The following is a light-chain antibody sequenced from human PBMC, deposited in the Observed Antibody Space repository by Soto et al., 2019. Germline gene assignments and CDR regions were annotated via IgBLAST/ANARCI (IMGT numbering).Light chain of an antibody. J-gene: IGLJ1*01. V-gene: IGLV2-8*01. CDR2: EVY. CDR3: SSDVGTNSYV. CDR1: SSDVGGYNY. Sequence: QSALTQPPSASGSPGQSVTISCTGTSSDVGGYNYVSWYQHHPGKAPKLIIYEVYKRPSGVPDRFSGSKSGNTAALTVSGLQSEDEDDYYCSSDVGTNSYVLGTGIKVTGL.